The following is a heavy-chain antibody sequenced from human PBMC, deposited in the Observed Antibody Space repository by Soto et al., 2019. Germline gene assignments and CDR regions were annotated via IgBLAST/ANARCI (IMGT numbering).Heavy chain of an antibody. CDR2: IIPILGIA. CDR3: ARVYGRWLQD. J-gene: IGHJ4*02. V-gene: IGHV1-69*02. D-gene: IGHD5-12*01. Sequence: QVQLVQSGAEVKKPGSSVKVSCKASGGTFSSYTISWVRQAPGQGLEWMGRIIPILGIANYAQKFQGRVTITADKYASTAYMELSSLRSEDTAVYYCARVYGRWLQDWGQGTLVTVSS. CDR1: GGTFSSYT.